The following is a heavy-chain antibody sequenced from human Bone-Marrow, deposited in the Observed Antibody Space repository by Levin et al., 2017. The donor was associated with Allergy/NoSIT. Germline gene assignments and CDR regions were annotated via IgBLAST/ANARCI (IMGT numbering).Heavy chain of an antibody. D-gene: IGHD6-13*01. J-gene: IGHJ4*02. CDR3: VSSRWYYFDY. V-gene: IGHV3-48*03. Sequence: PAASVKVSCAASGFTFSSYEMNWVRQAPGKGPEWVSHISANGDTIYYANSVKGRFTISRDNTKNSLYLQMNSLRAEDTAVYYCVSSRWYYFDYWGRGTLVTVSS. CDR1: GFTFSSYE. CDR2: ISANGDTI.